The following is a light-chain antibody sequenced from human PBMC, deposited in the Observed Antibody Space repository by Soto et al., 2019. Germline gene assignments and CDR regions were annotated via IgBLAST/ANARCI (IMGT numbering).Light chain of an antibody. Sequence: QAVVTQPPSASGSPGQSVTISCTGTSSDVGGYNYVSWYQQHPGKAPKLMIYEVTKRPSGVPDRFSASRSGNTASLTVSGLQAEDEADYYCSSYAGSNWLFGGGTKLTVL. CDR2: EVT. CDR3: SSYAGSNWL. CDR1: SSDVGGYNY. V-gene: IGLV2-8*01. J-gene: IGLJ3*02.